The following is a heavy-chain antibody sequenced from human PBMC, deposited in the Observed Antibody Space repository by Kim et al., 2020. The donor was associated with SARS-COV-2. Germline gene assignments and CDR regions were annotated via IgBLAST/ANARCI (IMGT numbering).Heavy chain of an antibody. CDR2: ISYDGGSK. D-gene: IGHD6-13*01. CDR3: ARDGSSSWSFYY. CDR1: GFTFSSYA. J-gene: IGHJ4*02. V-gene: IGHV3-30*04. Sequence: GGSLRLSCAASGFTFSSYAMHWVRQAPGKGLEWVAVISYDGGSKYYADSVKGRFTISRDNSKNTLYLQMNSLRAEDTAVYYCARDGSSSWSFYYWGQVT.